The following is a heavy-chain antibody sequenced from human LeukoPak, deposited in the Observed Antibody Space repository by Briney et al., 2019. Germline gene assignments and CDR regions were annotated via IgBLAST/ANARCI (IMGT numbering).Heavy chain of an antibody. CDR1: GSTFSSFE. Sequence: GGSLRLSCAASGSTFSSFEMIWVRQAPGKGLGWVSYISSSGSTIHYADSVKGRCAISRDNAKNSLYLQMNSLRAEDSAVYYCARAKWDLLRPTTPAFDYWGQGSLVTVSS. CDR2: ISSSGSTI. J-gene: IGHJ4*02. CDR3: ARAKWDLLRPTTPAFDY. V-gene: IGHV3-48*03. D-gene: IGHD1-26*01.